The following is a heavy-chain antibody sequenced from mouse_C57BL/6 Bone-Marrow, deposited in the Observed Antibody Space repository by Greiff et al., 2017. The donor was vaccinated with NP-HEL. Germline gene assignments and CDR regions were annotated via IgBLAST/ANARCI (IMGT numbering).Heavy chain of an antibody. CDR2: ISRGSSTI. V-gene: IGHV5-17*01. D-gene: IGHD4-1*01. CDR3: ALTVFDY. Sequence: EVKLMESGGGLVKPGGSLKLSCAASGFTFSDYGMHWVRQAPEKGLEWVAYISRGSSTIYYADTVKGRFTISRDNAKNTLFLQLTSLRSEDTDMYYCALTVFDYWGQGTTLTVSS. CDR1: GFTFSDYG. J-gene: IGHJ2*01.